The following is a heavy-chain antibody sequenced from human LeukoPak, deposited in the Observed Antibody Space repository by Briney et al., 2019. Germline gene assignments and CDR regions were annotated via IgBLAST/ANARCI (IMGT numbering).Heavy chain of an antibody. CDR3: ARREGGGGRWLQPHFDY. CDR2: IYPGDSDT. D-gene: IGHD5-24*01. CDR1: GYSFTSYW. V-gene: IGHV5-51*01. Sequence: GESLKISCKGSGYSFTSYWIGWVRRMPGKGLEWMGIIYPGDSDTRYSPSFQGQVTISADKSISTAYLQWSSLKASDTAMYYCARREGGGGRWLQPHFDYWGQGTLVTVSS. J-gene: IGHJ4*02.